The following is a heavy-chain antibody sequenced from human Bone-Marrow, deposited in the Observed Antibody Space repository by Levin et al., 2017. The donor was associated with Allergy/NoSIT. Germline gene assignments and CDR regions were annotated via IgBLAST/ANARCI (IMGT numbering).Heavy chain of an antibody. V-gene: IGHV4-59*08. CDR1: GGSISSYY. D-gene: IGHD2-15*01. CDR3: ARTPPTLGGYCSGGSCYWFWFDP. J-gene: IGHJ5*02. Sequence: SQTLSLTCTVSGGSISSYYWSWIRQPPGKGLEWIGYIYYSGSTNYNPSLKSRVTISVDTSKNQFSLKLSSVTAADTAVYYCARTPPTLGGYCSGGSCYWFWFDPWGQGTLVTVSS. CDR2: IYYSGST.